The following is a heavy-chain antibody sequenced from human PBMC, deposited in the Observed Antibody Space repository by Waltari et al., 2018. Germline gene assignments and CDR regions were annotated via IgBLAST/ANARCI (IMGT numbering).Heavy chain of an antibody. Sequence: QVQLVQSGAEVKKPGASVKVSCKASGYTFTGYYMHWVRQAPGQGLEWMGWINPNRGGTNYAQKFQGRVTMTRDTSSSTAYMELSRLRSDDTAVYYCAVGPRDGSSGSMDYWGQGTLVTVSS. CDR2: INPNRGGT. V-gene: IGHV1-2*02. CDR3: AVGPRDGSSGSMDY. CDR1: GYTFTGYY. J-gene: IGHJ4*02. D-gene: IGHD3-22*01.